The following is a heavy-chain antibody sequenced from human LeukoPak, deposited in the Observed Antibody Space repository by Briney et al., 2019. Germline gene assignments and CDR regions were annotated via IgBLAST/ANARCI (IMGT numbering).Heavy chain of an antibody. Sequence: SVKVSCKASGGTFSSYAISWVRQAPGQGLEWMGRIIPIFGTANYAQKLQGRVTMTTDTSTSTAYMELRSLRSDDTAVYYCARVDTAMEKRFDYWGQGTLVTVSS. V-gene: IGHV1-69*05. CDR3: ARVDTAMEKRFDY. D-gene: IGHD5-18*01. CDR1: GGTFSSYA. CDR2: IIPIFGTA. J-gene: IGHJ4*02.